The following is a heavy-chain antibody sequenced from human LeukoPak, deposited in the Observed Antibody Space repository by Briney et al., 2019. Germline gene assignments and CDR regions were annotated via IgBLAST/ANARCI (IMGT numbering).Heavy chain of an antibody. CDR2: IFYTGST. V-gene: IGHV4-59*08. Sequence: PSETLSLTCTVSGGSISNYYWSWIRQPPGKGLEWIGYIFYTGSTNYNPSLKSRLTMSVDTSKNQFSLQLSSVTAADTAVYYCARHVSGWSPFNCWGQGTLATVSS. D-gene: IGHD6-19*01. CDR1: GGSISNYY. CDR3: ARHVSGWSPFNC. J-gene: IGHJ4*02.